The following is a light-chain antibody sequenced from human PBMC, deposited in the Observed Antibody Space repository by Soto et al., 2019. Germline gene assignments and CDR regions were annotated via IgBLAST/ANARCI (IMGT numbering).Light chain of an antibody. CDR2: GAS. CDR1: TSVSSNY. CDR3: QQYGSSPYT. J-gene: IGKJ2*01. V-gene: IGKV3-20*01. Sequence: EIVLTQSPGTLSLSPGERATLSCRASTSVSSNYLAWYQQRPGQAPRLLIYGASSSAAGIPDRFSGSGSGTDFTLTICRLEPVDFAVYYCQQYGSSPYTFGQGTKLEI.